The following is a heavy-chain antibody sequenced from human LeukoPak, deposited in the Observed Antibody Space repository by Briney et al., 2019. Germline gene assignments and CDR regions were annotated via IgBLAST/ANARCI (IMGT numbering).Heavy chain of an antibody. D-gene: IGHD3-9*01. V-gene: IGHV3-20*04. CDR2: INWNGGST. CDR3: ARVSDISVAAYFDY. J-gene: IGHJ4*02. CDR1: GFIVNTNY. Sequence: GGSLRLSCAASGFIVNTNYMTWVRQAPGKGLEWVSTINWNGGSTGYADSVKGRFTISRDNAKNSLYLQMNSLRAEDTALYYCARVSDISVAAYFDYWGQGTLVTVSS.